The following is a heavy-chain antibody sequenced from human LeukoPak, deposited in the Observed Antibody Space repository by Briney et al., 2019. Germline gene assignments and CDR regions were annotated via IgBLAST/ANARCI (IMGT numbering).Heavy chain of an antibody. D-gene: IGHD3-3*01. V-gene: IGHV3-53*05. CDR1: GFTVSSNY. CDR3: ARVITIFGVAPQVIYYYYMDV. CDR2: IYSGGST. Sequence: GGSLRLSCAASGFTVSSNYMSWVRQAPGKGLEWVSVIYSGGSTYYADSVKGRFTISRDNSKNTLYLQMNSLRAEDTAVYYCARVITIFGVAPQVIYYYYMDVWGKGTTVTVSS. J-gene: IGHJ6*03.